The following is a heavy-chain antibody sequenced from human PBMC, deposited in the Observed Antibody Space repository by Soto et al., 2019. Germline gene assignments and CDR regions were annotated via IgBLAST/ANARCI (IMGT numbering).Heavy chain of an antibody. V-gene: IGHV1-3*01. J-gene: IGHJ4*02. CDR3: ASAGVAAPGSIL. CDR2: IHAGNGDT. CDR1: GYTFSYYS. D-gene: IGHD6-13*01. Sequence: QVQLVQSGAEVKKPGASVKVSCKASGYTFSYYSMHWVRQAPGQRPEWMGWIHAGNGDTRSSQKFQGRVTITRDTSASTASMELSSLRSDDTAVYYCASAGVAAPGSILWGQGTLVTVSS.